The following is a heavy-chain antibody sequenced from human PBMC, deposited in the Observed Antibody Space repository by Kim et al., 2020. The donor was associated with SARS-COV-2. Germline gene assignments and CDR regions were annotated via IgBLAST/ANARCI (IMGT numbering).Heavy chain of an antibody. J-gene: IGHJ5*02. CDR1: GYTFTSYG. V-gene: IGHV1-18*04. Sequence: ASVKVSCKASGYTFTSYGISWVRQAPGQGLEWMGWISAYNGNTNYAQKLQGRVTMTTDTSTSTAYMELRSLRSDDTAVYYCARDFGDCSSTSCYTGGVGWFDPWGQGTLVTVSS. D-gene: IGHD2-2*02. CDR2: ISAYNGNT. CDR3: ARDFGDCSSTSCYTGGVGWFDP.